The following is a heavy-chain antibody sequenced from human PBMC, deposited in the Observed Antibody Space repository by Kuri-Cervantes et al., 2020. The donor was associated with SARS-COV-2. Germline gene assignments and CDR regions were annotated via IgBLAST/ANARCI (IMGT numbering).Heavy chain of an antibody. CDR1: GFTFTSHA. V-gene: IGHV3-49*04. CDR3: AKDPGSWPYYYYMDV. Sequence: GESLKISCAVSGFTFTSHAMHWVRQAPGKGLEWVGFIRSKAYGGTTEYAASVKGRFTISRDDSKSIAYLQMNSLKTEDTAVYYCAKDPGSWPYYYYMDVWGKGTTVTVSS. CDR2: IRSKAYGGTT. D-gene: IGHD6-13*01. J-gene: IGHJ6*03.